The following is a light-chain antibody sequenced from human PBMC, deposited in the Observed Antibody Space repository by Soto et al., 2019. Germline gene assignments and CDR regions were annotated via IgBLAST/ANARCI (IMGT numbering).Light chain of an antibody. V-gene: IGKV3-15*01. CDR1: QTVSRN. CDR3: QQYNKWPS. J-gene: IGKJ5*01. Sequence: EVVMTQSPATRSVSPGEIATLSCRASQTVSRNLAWYQQRPGQAPRLLIYDISNRATDVPARFSGSGSETEFTLTIRSLQSEDFAVYFCQQYNKWPSFGQGTRLEIK. CDR2: DIS.